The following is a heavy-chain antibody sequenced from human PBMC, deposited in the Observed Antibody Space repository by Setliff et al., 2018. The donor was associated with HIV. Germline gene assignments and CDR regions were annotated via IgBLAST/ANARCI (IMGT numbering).Heavy chain of an antibody. CDR2: IYYSGSL. V-gene: IGHV4-59*08. CDR3: ARSGGNWYFNL. CDR1: GGSISSYY. Sequence: SETLSLTCTVSGGSISSYYWSWIRQPPGKGLEWIGYIYYSGSLNYNPSLKSRVTISVDTSKNQFSLELSSVTAADTAVFYCARSGGNWYFNLWGRGTLVTVS. D-gene: IGHD3-10*01. J-gene: IGHJ2*01.